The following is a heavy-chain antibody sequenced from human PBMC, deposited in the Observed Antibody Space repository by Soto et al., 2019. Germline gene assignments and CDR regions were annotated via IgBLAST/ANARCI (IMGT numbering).Heavy chain of an antibody. D-gene: IGHD6-19*01. Sequence: QVQLQQWGARLLKPSETLSFTCAVYGGSFSGYYWSWNRQPPGKGLGWIGEVNHSGSTNYNPSLKSRVTTSVDTSNNQYSLKLNSVTAADTAVYYCARGMAVAGHYFDSWGQGTLVTVSS. J-gene: IGHJ4*02. CDR1: GGSFSGYY. CDR3: ARGMAVAGHYFDS. V-gene: IGHV4-34*01. CDR2: VNHSGST.